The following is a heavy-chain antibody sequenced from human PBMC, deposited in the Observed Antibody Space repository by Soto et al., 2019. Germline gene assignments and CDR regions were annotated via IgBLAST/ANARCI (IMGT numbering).Heavy chain of an antibody. Sequence: QVQLVQSGAEVKKPGSSVKVSCKASGGTFSSYAINWVRQAPGQGLEWMGGIIPIFATADYAQKLQGRVTITADESTSTAYMELSSLRSEDTAVYYCAQCLLGVNYYYGMDVWGQGPTVTVSS. CDR2: IIPIFATA. J-gene: IGHJ6*02. CDR3: AQCLLGVNYYYGMDV. V-gene: IGHV1-69*12. CDR1: GGTFSSYA. D-gene: IGHD3-16*01.